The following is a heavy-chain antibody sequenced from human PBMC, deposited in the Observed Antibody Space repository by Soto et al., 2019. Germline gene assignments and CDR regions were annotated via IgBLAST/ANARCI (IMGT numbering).Heavy chain of an antibody. J-gene: IGHJ6*02. CDR1: GFTFSSYW. CDR2: IKQDGSEK. Sequence: PGGSLRLSCAASGFTFSSYWMSWVRQAPGEGLEWVANIKQDGSEKYYVDSVKGRFTISRDNAKNSLYLQMNSLRAEDTAVYYCAREPIYCSGGSCYHYYYGMDVWGQGTTVTVSS. CDR3: AREPIYCSGGSCYHYYYGMDV. D-gene: IGHD2-15*01. V-gene: IGHV3-7*03.